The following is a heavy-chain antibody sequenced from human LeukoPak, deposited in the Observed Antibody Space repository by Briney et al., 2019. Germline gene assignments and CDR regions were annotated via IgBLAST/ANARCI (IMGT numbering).Heavy chain of an antibody. Sequence: PGRSLRLSCAASGFTFSSYAMHWVRQAPGKGLEWVAVISYDGSNKYYADSVKGRLTISRDNSKNTLYLQMNSLRAEDTVVYYCASPSGSSGWYRYYFDYWGQGTLVTVSS. CDR3: ASPSGSSGWYRYYFDY. V-gene: IGHV3-30*04. D-gene: IGHD6-19*01. CDR2: ISYDGSNK. J-gene: IGHJ4*02. CDR1: GFTFSSYA.